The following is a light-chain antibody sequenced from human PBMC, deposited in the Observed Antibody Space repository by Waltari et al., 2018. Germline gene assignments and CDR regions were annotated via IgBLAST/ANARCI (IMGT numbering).Light chain of an antibody. Sequence: DIQMTHSPSSVSAPLGDRVTITCRASLGISRWVGWYQQKPGKAPKLLIYPASSLRSGVPSRFSGSGSGTDFTLTISSLQPEDFATYYCLQANSFPWTFGQGTKVE. CDR1: LGISRW. CDR3: LQANSFPWT. J-gene: IGKJ1*01. CDR2: PAS. V-gene: IGKV1-12*01.